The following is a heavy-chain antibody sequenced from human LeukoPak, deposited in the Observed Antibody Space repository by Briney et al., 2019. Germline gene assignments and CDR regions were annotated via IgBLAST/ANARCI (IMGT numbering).Heavy chain of an antibody. CDR3: ARDHLDYGDFNWFDP. CDR1: GFTFSSYA. V-gene: IGHV3-48*04. Sequence: PGGSLRLSCAASGFTFSSYAMSWVRQAPGKGLEWVSYISSSGSTIYYADSVKGRFTISRDNAKNSLYLQMNSLRAEDTAVYYCARDHLDYGDFNWFDPWGQGTLVTVSS. D-gene: IGHD3-16*01. J-gene: IGHJ5*02. CDR2: ISSSGSTI.